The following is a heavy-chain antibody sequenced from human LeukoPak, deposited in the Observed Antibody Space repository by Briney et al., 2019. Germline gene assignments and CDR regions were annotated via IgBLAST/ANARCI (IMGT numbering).Heavy chain of an antibody. CDR3: ARHKFRRFYYDSSGHASDI. J-gene: IGHJ3*02. Sequence: SETLSLTCTVSGGSISSYYWSWIRQPPGKGLEWIGYIYYSGSTNYNPSLKSRVTISVDTSKNQFSLKLSSVTAADTAVYYCARHKFRRFYYDSSGHASDIWGQGTMVTVSS. CDR1: GGSISSYY. V-gene: IGHV4-59*08. CDR2: IYYSGST. D-gene: IGHD3-22*01.